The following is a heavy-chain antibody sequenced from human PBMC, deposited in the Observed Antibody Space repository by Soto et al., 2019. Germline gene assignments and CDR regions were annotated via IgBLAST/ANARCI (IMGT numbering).Heavy chain of an antibody. V-gene: IGHV4-30-2*01. CDR2: IYHSGST. CDR3: ARVPDV. Sequence: TSETQSLTCAVSGGSISSGGYSWSWIRQPPGKGLEWIGYIYHSGSTYYNPSLKSRVTISVDRSKNQFSLKLSSVTAADTAVYYCARVPDVWGQGTTVTVSS. CDR1: GGSISSGGYS. J-gene: IGHJ6*02.